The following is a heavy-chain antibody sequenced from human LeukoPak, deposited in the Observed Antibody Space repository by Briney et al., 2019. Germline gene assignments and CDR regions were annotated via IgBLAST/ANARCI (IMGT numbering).Heavy chain of an antibody. Sequence: PSETLSLTCTVSGGSISSSSYYWGWIRQPPGKGLEWIGSIYYSGSTYYNPSLKSRVTISVDTSKNQFSLKLNSVTDADTAVYYCARHDSSGPYNAFDIWGQGTMVTVSS. CDR2: IYYSGST. CDR3: ARHDSSGPYNAFDI. D-gene: IGHD3-22*01. CDR1: GGSISSSSYY. J-gene: IGHJ3*02. V-gene: IGHV4-39*01.